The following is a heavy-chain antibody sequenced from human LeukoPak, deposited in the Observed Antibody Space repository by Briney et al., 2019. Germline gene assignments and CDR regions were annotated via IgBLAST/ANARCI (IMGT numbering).Heavy chain of an antibody. D-gene: IGHD3-9*01. CDR1: GFTFSSYA. V-gene: IGHV3-23*01. CDR3: AKDGNFDWLLPYYFDY. Sequence: PGGSLRLSCAASGFTFSSYAMSWVRQAPGKGLEWVSAISGSGGSTYYADSVKGRFTISRDNSKNTLYLQMNRLRAEDTAVYYCAKDGNFDWLLPYYFDYWGQGTLVTVSS. CDR2: ISGSGGST. J-gene: IGHJ4*02.